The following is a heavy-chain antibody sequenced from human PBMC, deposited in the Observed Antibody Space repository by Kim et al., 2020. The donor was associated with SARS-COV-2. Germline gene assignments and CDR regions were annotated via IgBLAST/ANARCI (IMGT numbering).Heavy chain of an antibody. CDR2: ISYDGSNK. J-gene: IGHJ5*02. CDR1: GFTFSSYA. V-gene: IGHV3-30*04. D-gene: IGHD2-2*01. Sequence: GGSLRLSCAASGFTFSSYAMHWVRQAPGKGLEWVAVISYDGSNKYYADSVKGRFTISRDNSKNTLYLQMNSLRAEDTAVYYCARDLEPSLRSRPAVPNWFDPWGQGTLVTVSS. CDR3: ARDLEPSLRSRPAVPNWFDP.